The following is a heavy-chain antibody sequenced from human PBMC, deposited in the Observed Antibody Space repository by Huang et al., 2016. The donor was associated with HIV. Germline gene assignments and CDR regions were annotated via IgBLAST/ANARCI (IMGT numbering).Heavy chain of an antibody. V-gene: IGHV1-69*13. CDR2: IITIFGTP. Sequence: QVQLVQSGAEVRRPGSSVTVSCKASGGTFNHYALSWVRQAPGKGLEWMGGIITIFGTPNDAEKCEGRGTITADESASTAYMELSSRSSEDTAVYYCARGDDLSWGSRRFLTHHYYYYFYMDVWGEGTTVTVSS. J-gene: IGHJ6*03. CDR1: GGTFNHYA. CDR3: ARGDDLSWGSRRFLTHHYYYYFYMDV. D-gene: IGHD3-16*02.